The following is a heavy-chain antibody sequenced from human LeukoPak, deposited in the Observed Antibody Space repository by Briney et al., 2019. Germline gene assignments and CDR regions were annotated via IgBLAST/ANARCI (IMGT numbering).Heavy chain of an antibody. D-gene: IGHD1-26*01. V-gene: IGHV1-18*01. CDR2: ISAYNGNT. J-gene: IGHJ5*02. Sequence: GASVKVSCKASGYTFTSYGISWVRQAPGQGLEWMGWISAYNGNTNYAQKLQGRVTMTTDTSTSTAYMELRSLRSDDTAVYYCARGRFNSGSYTLPDHWGQGTLVTVSS. CDR1: GYTFTSYG. CDR3: ARGRFNSGSYTLPDH.